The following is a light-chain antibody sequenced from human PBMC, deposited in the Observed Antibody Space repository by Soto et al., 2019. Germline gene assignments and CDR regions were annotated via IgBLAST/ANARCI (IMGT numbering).Light chain of an antibody. CDR1: QSVSTY. CDR2: DVF. V-gene: IGKV3-11*01. Sequence: EIVLTQSPATLSLSPGERATLACRASQSVSTYLAWYQQKPGQAPRLLIYDVFNRATGIPVRFSGSGSGTDFTLTISSLAPEDFAIYYCQQRSNWPPTWTFGQGTKVEIK. J-gene: IGKJ1*01. CDR3: QQRSNWPPTWT.